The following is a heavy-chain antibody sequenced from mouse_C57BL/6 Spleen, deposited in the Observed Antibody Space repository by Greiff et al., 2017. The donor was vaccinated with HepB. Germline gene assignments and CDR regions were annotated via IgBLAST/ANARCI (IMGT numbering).Heavy chain of an antibody. Sequence: VKVVESGAELVKPGASVKISCKASGYAFSSYWMNWVKQRPGKGLEWIGQIYPGDGDTTYNGKFKGKATLTADKSSSTAYMQLSSLTSEDSAVYFCARERGYYDYDGYFDYWGQGTTLTVSS. CDR3: ARERGYYDYDGYFDY. CDR2: IYPGDGDT. D-gene: IGHD2-4*01. V-gene: IGHV1-80*01. CDR1: GYAFSSYW. J-gene: IGHJ2*01.